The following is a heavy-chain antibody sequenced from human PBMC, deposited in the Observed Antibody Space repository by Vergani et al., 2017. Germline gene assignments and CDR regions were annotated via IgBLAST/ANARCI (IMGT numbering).Heavy chain of an antibody. J-gene: IGHJ4*02. D-gene: IGHD5-18*01. CDR1: GFTFSSYA. Sequence: QVQLVESGGGVVQPGRSLRLSCAASGFTFSSYAMHWVRQAPGKGLEWVAVISYDGSNKYYADSVKGRFTISRDNSKNTLYLQMNSLRAEDTAVYYCARPLRGLWFDYWGQGTLVTVS. CDR2: ISYDGSNK. V-gene: IGHV3-30-3*01. CDR3: ARPLRGLWFDY.